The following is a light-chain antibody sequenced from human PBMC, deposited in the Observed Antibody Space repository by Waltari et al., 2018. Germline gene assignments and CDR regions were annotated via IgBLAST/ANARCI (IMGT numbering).Light chain of an antibody. CDR3: CSYAGSSTWV. CDR2: EGS. V-gene: IGLV2-23*01. Sequence: QSALPQPASVSGSPGQSITIPCTGTRSDVGSYKLVSWYQQHPGKAPKLMIYEGSKRPLGVSNRFSGSKSGNTASLTISGLQAEDEADYYCCSYAGSSTWVFGGGTKLTVL. CDR1: RSDVGSYKL. J-gene: IGLJ3*02.